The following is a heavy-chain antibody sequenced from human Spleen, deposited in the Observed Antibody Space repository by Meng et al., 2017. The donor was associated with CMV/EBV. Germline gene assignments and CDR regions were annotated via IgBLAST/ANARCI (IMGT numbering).Heavy chain of an antibody. CDR1: EYTFTDYY. J-gene: IGHJ6*02. CDR2: ISAYNGNT. CDR3: ARVDSHSSSAREGYYYYGMDV. Sequence: ASVKVSCKASEYTFTDYYMHWVRQAPGQGLEWMGWISAYNGNTNYAQKLQGRVTMTTDTSTSTAYMELRSLRSDDTAVYYCARVDSHSSSAREGYYYYGMDVWGQGTTVTVSS. D-gene: IGHD6-6*01. V-gene: IGHV1-18*04.